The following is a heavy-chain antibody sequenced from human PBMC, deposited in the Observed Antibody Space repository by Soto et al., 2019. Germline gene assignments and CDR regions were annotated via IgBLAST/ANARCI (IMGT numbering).Heavy chain of an antibody. D-gene: IGHD2-2*01. CDR2: IDPSDSYT. J-gene: IGHJ5*02. V-gene: IGHV5-10-1*01. CDR3: ARRTPHCTIISCTFDP. Sequence: GESLKISCKGSGYSFTSYWISWVRQMPGKGLEWMARIDPSDSYTNYSPSFQGHVTISADKSISTAYLQWSSLKASDTAMYYCARRTPHCTIISCTFDPWGQGTLVTVSS. CDR1: GYSFTSYW.